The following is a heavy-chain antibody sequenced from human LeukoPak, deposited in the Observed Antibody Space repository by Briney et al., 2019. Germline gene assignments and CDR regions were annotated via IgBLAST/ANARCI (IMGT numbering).Heavy chain of an antibody. Sequence: ASVKISCKASGGTFSDFALSWLRQVPGQGLEWMGGILPVFGTPNYAQRFEGKVIITTDESTTTGYIEISSLTSQDTALYYWASADDHWNDGFQYWGQGTLVTVSS. D-gene: IGHD1-1*01. CDR3: ASADDHWNDGFQY. CDR2: ILPVFGTP. CDR1: GGTFSDFA. J-gene: IGHJ4*02. V-gene: IGHV1-69*05.